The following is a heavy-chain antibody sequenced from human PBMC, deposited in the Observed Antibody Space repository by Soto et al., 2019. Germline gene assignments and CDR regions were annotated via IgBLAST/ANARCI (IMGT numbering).Heavy chain of an antibody. D-gene: IGHD2-15*01. CDR1: GFTFSSYA. CDR3: ASIVVVYYATPNSSAFDI. CDR2: ISGSGGST. Sequence: GGSLRLSCAASGFTFSSYAMSWVRQAPGKGLEWVSAISGSGGSTYYADSVKGRFTISRDNSKNTLYLQMNSLRAEDTAVYYCASIVVVYYATPNSSAFDIWGQGTMVTVSS. J-gene: IGHJ3*02. V-gene: IGHV3-23*01.